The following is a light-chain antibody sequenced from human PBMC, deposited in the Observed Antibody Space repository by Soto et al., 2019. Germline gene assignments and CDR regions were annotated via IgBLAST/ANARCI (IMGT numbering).Light chain of an antibody. CDR2: GAS. CDR3: QQYNNWPVT. V-gene: IGKV3-15*01. CDR1: ESVSNN. J-gene: IGKJ1*01. Sequence: EILMTQSPATLSVSPGERATLSCRATESVSNNLAWYQQKPRQAPRLLIYGASTRAPGIPARFSGSGSGTEFTLTISGLQSEDCAVYYCQQYNNWPVTFGRGTKVEI.